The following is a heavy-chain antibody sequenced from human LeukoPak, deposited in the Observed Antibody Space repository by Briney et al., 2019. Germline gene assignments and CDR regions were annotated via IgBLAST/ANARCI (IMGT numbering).Heavy chain of an antibody. J-gene: IGHJ6*02. D-gene: IGHD2/OR15-2a*01. CDR3: ARATFHDDYYYYGMDV. Sequence: GGSLRLSCAASGFTFSDYYMSWIRQAPGKGLEWVSYISSSGSTINYADSVKGRFTISRDNAKNSLYLQMNSLRAEDTAVYYCARATFHDDYYYYGMDVWGQGTTVTVSS. CDR1: GFTFSDYY. V-gene: IGHV3-11*01. CDR2: ISSSGSTI.